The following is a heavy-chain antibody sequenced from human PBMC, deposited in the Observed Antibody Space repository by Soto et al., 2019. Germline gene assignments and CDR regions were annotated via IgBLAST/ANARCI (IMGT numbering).Heavy chain of an antibody. CDR2: IIPIFGTA. Sequence: GASVKVSCKASGGTFSSYAISWVRRAPGQGLEWMGGIIPIFGTANYAQKFQGRVTITADESTSTAYMELSSLRSEDTAVYYCASYVWGSYRPRYFDYWGQGTLVTVSS. D-gene: IGHD3-16*02. CDR3: ASYVWGSYRPRYFDY. CDR1: GGTFSSYA. V-gene: IGHV1-69*13. J-gene: IGHJ4*02.